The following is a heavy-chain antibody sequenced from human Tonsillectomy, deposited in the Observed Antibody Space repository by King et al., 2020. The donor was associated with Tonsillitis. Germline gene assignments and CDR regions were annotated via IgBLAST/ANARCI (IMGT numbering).Heavy chain of an antibody. CDR3: ASSVKAAAGSLDY. Sequence: GQLVQSGAEVKKPGESLKISCKGSGYSFTSYWIGWVRQMPGKGLEWMGIIYPGDSDTRYSPSFQGQVTISVDKATSTAYLQWSSLKASDTAMYYCASSVKAAAGSLDYWGQGTLVTVSS. D-gene: IGHD6-13*01. V-gene: IGHV5-51*01. CDR1: GYSFTSYW. CDR2: IYPGDSDT. J-gene: IGHJ4*02.